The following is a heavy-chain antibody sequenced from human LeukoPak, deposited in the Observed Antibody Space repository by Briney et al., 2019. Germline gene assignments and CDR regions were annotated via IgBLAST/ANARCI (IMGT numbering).Heavy chain of an antibody. CDR1: GYTFTGYY. CDR2: INPNSGGT. D-gene: IGHD6-13*01. V-gene: IGHV1-2*02. CDR3: ARSTTRLAAAGTIALGY. Sequence: GASVKVSCKASGYTFTGYYMHWVRQAPGQGLEWMGWINPNSGGTNYAQKFQGRVTMTRDTSISTAYMELSRLRSDDTAVYYCARSTTRLAAAGTIALGYWGQGTLVTVSS. J-gene: IGHJ4*02.